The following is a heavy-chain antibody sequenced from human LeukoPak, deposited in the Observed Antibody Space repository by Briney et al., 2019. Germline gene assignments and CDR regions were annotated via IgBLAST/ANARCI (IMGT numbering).Heavy chain of an antibody. J-gene: IGHJ4*02. Sequence: PGGSLRLSCAASGFTFTSHWMSWVRQAPGKGLEWVARMNLDGSEKYYVDSVKGRFTISRDNAKTSLYLEMNSLRAEDTAVYYCAKDTSGYEYYFDYWGQGTLVTVSS. CDR3: AKDTSGYEYYFDY. CDR1: GFTFTSHW. D-gene: IGHD3-22*01. V-gene: IGHV3-7*01. CDR2: MNLDGSEK.